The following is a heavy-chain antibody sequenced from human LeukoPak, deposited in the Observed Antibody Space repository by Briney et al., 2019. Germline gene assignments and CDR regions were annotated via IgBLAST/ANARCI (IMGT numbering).Heavy chain of an antibody. V-gene: IGHV4-4*07. CDR3: ARDQLAAAGRGVNWFDS. Sequence: PSETLSLTCTVSGGSISSYYWSWIRQPAGKGLEWIGRIYTSGSTNYNPSLKSRVTMSVDTSKNQFSLKLSSVTAADTAVYYCARDQLAAAGRGVNWFDSWGQGTLVTVSS. CDR1: GGSISSYY. J-gene: IGHJ5*01. CDR2: IYTSGST. D-gene: IGHD6-13*01.